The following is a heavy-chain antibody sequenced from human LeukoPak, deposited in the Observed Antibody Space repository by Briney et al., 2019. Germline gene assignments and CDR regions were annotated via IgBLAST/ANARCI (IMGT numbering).Heavy chain of an antibody. J-gene: IGHJ6*03. CDR2: IKQDGSEK. V-gene: IGHV3-7*01. CDR3: ARFGVYYYYYMDV. Sequence: GGSLRLSCAASGFTFSSYWMNWVRQAPGKGLEWVANIKQDGSEKYYVDSVKGRFTISRDNAKNSLYLQMNSLRAEDTSVFYCARFGVYYYYYMDVWGKGTTVTVSS. CDR1: GFTFSSYW. D-gene: IGHD3-16*01.